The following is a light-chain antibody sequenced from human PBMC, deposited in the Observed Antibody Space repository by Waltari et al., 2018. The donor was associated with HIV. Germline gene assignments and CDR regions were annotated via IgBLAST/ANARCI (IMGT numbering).Light chain of an antibody. CDR1: QSVSTN. CDR2: VAS. J-gene: IGKJ1*01. Sequence: EILMTQSPATLSVSPGERVTLSCRASQSVSTNLAWYQQKPGQAPRLLIYVASFTATDIPARFMASGAGTEFTLTINSLQSEDFAVYYCQHYSNWPPWTFGQGTRVEFK. V-gene: IGKV3-15*01. CDR3: QHYSNWPPWT.